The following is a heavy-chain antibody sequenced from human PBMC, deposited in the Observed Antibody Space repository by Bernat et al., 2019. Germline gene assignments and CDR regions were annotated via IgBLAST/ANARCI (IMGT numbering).Heavy chain of an antibody. CDR1: GFSFSNAW. Sequence: EVQLVESGGGLVKPGGSLRLSCAASGFSFSNAWMNWVRQAPGKGLEWVGRIKSKSNGGTTDYAAPVKGRFTISRDDSKNMLYLQMNSLKTEDTAVYYCTAEHKGSSGLWGQGTLVTVSS. CDR3: TAEHKGSSGL. D-gene: IGHD6-6*01. J-gene: IGHJ4*02. V-gene: IGHV3-15*07. CDR2: IKSKSNGGTT.